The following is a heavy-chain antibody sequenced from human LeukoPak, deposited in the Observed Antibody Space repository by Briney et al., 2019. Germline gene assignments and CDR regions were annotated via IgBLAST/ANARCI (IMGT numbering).Heavy chain of an antibody. CDR2: ISISSSTI. CDR1: GFTFSSYA. Sequence: GGSLRLSCTASGFTFSSYAMNWVRQAPGKGLEWVSYISISSSTIYYADSVKGRFTISRDNAKNSLYLQMNSLRAEDTAVYYCAKDSSGYYSGLNYWGQGTLVTVSS. J-gene: IGHJ4*02. CDR3: AKDSSGYYSGLNY. V-gene: IGHV3-48*01. D-gene: IGHD3-22*01.